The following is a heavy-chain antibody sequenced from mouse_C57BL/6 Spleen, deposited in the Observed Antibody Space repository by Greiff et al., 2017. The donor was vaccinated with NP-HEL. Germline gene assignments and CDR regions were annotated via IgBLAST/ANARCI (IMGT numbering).Heavy chain of an antibody. CDR1: GYTFTDYY. CDR3: ARYYGSRRGYYAMDY. CDR2: INPNNGGT. D-gene: IGHD1-1*01. V-gene: IGHV1-26*01. Sequence: EVQLQQSGPELVKPGASVKISCKASGYTFTDYYMNWVKQSHGKSLEWIGDINPNNGGTSYNQKFKGKATLTVDKSSSTAYMELRSLTSEDSAVYYCARYYGSRRGYYAMDYWGQGTSVTVSS. J-gene: IGHJ4*01.